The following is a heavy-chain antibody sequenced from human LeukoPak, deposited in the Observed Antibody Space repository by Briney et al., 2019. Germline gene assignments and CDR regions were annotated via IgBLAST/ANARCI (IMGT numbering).Heavy chain of an antibody. CDR3: VRSSPPLLLGAFDL. Sequence: SETLSLTCTVSGGSISSSSYYWGWIRQPPGKGLEWIGNIYYSGSTHYSLSLKSRVTISVDTSKNQFSLKLSSVTAADTAMYYCVRSSPPLLLGAFDLWGQGTMVTVSS. V-gene: IGHV4-39*01. CDR1: GGSISSSSYY. J-gene: IGHJ3*01. D-gene: IGHD1-26*01. CDR2: IYYSGST.